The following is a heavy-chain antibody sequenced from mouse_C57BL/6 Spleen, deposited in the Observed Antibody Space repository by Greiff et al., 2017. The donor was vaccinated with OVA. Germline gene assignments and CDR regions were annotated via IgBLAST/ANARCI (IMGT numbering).Heavy chain of an antibody. CDR2: ISSGSSTI. Sequence: EVQLVESGGGLVKPGGSLKLSCAASGFTFSDYGMHWVRQAPEKGLEWVAYISSGSSTIYYADTVKGRFTISRDNAKNTRFLQMTSLTSEDTAMDYGARRNITAVFDYWGQGTTLTVSS. CDR1: GFTFSDYG. J-gene: IGHJ2*01. D-gene: IGHD1-1*01. CDR3: ARRNITAVFDY. V-gene: IGHV5-17*01.